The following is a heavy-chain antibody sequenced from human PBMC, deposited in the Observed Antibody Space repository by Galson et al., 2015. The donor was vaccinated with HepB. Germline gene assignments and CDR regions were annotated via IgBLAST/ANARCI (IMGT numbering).Heavy chain of an antibody. Sequence: SLRLSCAASGFSFSSYSLSWFRQAPGKGLEWVGNIQEVGTEKNYVDSVKGRFTISRDNTKNSLYLQMNSLRAEDTAVYYCARDRDYHPSSAYYDAFDIWGQGTLVTVSS. D-gene: IGHD3-22*01. CDR3: ARDRDYHPSSAYYDAFDI. CDR2: IQEVGTEK. CDR1: GFSFSSYS. J-gene: IGHJ3*02. V-gene: IGHV3-7*01.